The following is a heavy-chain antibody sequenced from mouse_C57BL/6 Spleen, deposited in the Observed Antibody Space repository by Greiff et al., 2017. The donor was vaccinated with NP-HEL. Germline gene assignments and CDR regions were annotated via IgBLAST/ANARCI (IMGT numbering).Heavy chain of an antibody. CDR2: IHPKSGST. Sequence: QVQLQQPGAELVKPGASVKLSCKASGYTFTSYWMHWVKQRPGQGLEWIGMIHPKSGSTNYNEKFKSKATLTVDKSSSTAYMQLSSLTSEDSAVYYCARGLYGSSPDFDYWGQGTTLTVSS. CDR3: ARGLYGSSPDFDY. CDR1: GYTFTSYW. D-gene: IGHD1-1*01. J-gene: IGHJ2*01. V-gene: IGHV1-64*01.